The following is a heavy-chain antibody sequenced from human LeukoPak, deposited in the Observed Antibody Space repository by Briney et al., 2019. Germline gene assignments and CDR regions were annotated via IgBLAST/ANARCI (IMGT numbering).Heavy chain of an antibody. D-gene: IGHD3-3*01. Sequence: GASVKVSCNTSGYTFTGYYMHWVRQAPGQGLEWMGWINPNSGGTNYAQKFQGRVTMTRDTSISTAYMELSRLRSDDTAVYYCARSYYDFWSGYDYWGQGTLVTVSS. J-gene: IGHJ4*02. CDR2: INPNSGGT. CDR1: GYTFTGYY. V-gene: IGHV1-2*02. CDR3: ARSYYDFWSGYDY.